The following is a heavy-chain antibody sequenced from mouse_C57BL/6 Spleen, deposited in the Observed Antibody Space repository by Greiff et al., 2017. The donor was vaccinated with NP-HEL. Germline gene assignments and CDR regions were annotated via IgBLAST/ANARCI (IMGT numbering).Heavy chain of an antibody. D-gene: IGHD2-1*01. CDR2: IDPETGGT. Sequence: QVQLQQSGAELVRPGASVTLSCKASGYTFTDYEMHWVKQTPVHGLEWIGAIDPETGGTAYNQKFKGKAILTADKSSSTAYMELRSLTSEDSAVYYWTRSYGNYRAGYFDVWGTGTTVTVSS. CDR1: GYTFTDYE. V-gene: IGHV1-15*01. CDR3: TRSYGNYRAGYFDV. J-gene: IGHJ1*03.